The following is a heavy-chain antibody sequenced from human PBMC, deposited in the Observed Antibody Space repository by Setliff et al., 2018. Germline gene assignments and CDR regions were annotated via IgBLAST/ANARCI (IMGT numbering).Heavy chain of an antibody. Sequence: PSETLSLTCTVSGGSISSHYWNWIRQPSGEGLEWIGRIDISGTTNYNPSLKSRVTMSLDSSKNQFSLNLNSVTAADTAVYYCVKNPLTMPRGFFEYWGRGTLVTVSS. CDR1: GGSISSHY. J-gene: IGHJ4*02. CDR2: IDISGTT. CDR3: VKNPLTMPRGFFEY. V-gene: IGHV4-4*07. D-gene: IGHD3-3*01.